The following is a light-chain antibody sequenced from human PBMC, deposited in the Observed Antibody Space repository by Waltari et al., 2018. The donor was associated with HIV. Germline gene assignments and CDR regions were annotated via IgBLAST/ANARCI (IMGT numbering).Light chain of an antibody. CDR2: EAS. V-gene: IGKV3-11*01. CDR3: QERSNWPSLT. CDR1: QSVRSY. Sequence: DIVLTQSPATLSLSPGDRASLSCRASQSVRSYLAWYQQKPGQAPRLLIYEASTRATGVPARFSGSGSGTDFTLTISSLEPEDFAIYYCQERSNWPSLTFGGGTRLEMK. J-gene: IGKJ4*01.